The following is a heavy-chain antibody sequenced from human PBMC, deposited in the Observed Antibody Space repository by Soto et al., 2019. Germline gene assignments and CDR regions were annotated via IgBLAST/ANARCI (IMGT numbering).Heavy chain of an antibody. J-gene: IGHJ3*02. CDR2: ISYDGSNK. D-gene: IGHD3-10*01. Sequence: GGSLRLSCAASGFTFSSYGMHWVRQAPGKGLEWVAVISYDGSNKYYADSVKGRFTISRDNSKNTLYLQMNSLRAEDTAVYYCPYGSGSYYPYAFDIWGQGTMVTVSS. CDR3: PYGSGSYYPYAFDI. CDR1: GFTFSSYG. V-gene: IGHV3-30*03.